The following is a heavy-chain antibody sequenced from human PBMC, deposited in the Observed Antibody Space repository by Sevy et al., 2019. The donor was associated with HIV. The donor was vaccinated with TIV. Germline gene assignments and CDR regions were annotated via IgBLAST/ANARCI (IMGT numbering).Heavy chain of an antibody. V-gene: IGHV3-20*04. CDR3: ARAPDTAMITYDY. CDR2: INWNGGST. J-gene: IGHJ4*02. D-gene: IGHD5-18*01. CDR1: GFTFDDYG. Sequence: GGSLRLSCAASGFTFDDYGMSWVRQAPGKGLEWVSGINWNGGSTGYADALKGRFTISRDMAKNSLYLQMNSLRAEDTALYYCARAPDTAMITYDYWGQGTLVTVSS.